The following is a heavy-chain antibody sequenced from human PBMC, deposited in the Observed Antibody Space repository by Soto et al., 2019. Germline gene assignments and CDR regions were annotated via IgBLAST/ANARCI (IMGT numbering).Heavy chain of an antibody. CDR2: IRSKANSYAT. D-gene: IGHD1-1*01. CDR3: TRLVEPIHGNWFDP. J-gene: IGHJ5*02. Sequence: GGSLRLSCAASGFTFSGSAMHWVRQASGKGLEWVGRIRSKANSYATAYAASVKGRFTISRDDSKNTAYLQMNSLETEDTAVYYCTRLVEPIHGNWFDPWGQGXLVTVYS. CDR1: GFTFSGSA. V-gene: IGHV3-73*01.